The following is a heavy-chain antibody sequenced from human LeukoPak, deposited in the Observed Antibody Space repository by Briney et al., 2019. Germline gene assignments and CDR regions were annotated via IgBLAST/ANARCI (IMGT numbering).Heavy chain of an antibody. J-gene: IGHJ5*02. CDR1: GFTFDDYG. D-gene: IGHD3-10*01. CDR3: TRAPRGGEPVS. Sequence: GGSLRLSCTASGFTFDDYGMSWVRQVPGKGLEWVGGISWNGLSSSYADSVRGRFTISIDNVRDSVFLQMNSLRVEDSAFYYCTRAPRGGEPVSWGQGILVTVSS. V-gene: IGHV3-20*04. CDR2: ISWNGLSS.